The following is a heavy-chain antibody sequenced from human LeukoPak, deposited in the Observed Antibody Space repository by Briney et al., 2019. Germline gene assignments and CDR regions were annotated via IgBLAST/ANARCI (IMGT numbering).Heavy chain of an antibody. Sequence: SEALSLTCTVPGDSIRSYHWSWIRQPPGKGLEWNGYIYYSGSTNYNPSLTSRVTISVDTCRIQFSLKLSSAPAADPAVYYCARAPPPYYYDSSGYHAYYYYYYMDVWGKGTTVTISS. CDR1: GDSIRSYH. CDR2: IYYSGST. V-gene: IGHV4-59*01. D-gene: IGHD3-22*01. CDR3: ARAPPPYYYDSSGYHAYYYYYYMDV. J-gene: IGHJ6*03.